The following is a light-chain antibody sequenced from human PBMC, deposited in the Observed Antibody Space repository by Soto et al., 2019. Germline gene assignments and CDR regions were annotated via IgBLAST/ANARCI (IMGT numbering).Light chain of an antibody. Sequence: QSALTQPASVSVSPGQSITIPCTGTHSDVVSYDCVSWYQHHPGKAPKLIIYEGNTRPSGVSNRFSGPKSGNMASLTISGLPAEDEDDYYCCSYAYTNNGVFCGGTKVTVL. CDR2: EGN. J-gene: IGLJ2*01. V-gene: IGLV2-23*01. CDR1: HSDVVSYDC. CDR3: CSYAYTNNGV.